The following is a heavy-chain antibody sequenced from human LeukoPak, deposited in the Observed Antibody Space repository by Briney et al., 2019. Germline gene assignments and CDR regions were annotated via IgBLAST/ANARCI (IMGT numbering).Heavy chain of an antibody. D-gene: IGHD1-26*01. CDR3: ARLASSGSYPRGSFDY. J-gene: IGHJ4*02. CDR2: IYHSGST. Sequence: SETLSLTCAVSGGSISSSNWWSWVRQPPGKGLEWIGEIYHSGSTNYNPSLKSRVTISVDKSKNQFSLKLSSVTAADTAVYYCARLASSGSYPRGSFDYWGQGTLVTVSS. CDR1: GGSISSSNW. V-gene: IGHV4-4*02.